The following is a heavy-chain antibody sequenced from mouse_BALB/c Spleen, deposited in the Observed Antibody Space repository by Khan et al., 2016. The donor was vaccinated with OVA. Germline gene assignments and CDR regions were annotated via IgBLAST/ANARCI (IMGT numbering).Heavy chain of an antibody. D-gene: IGHD1-1*01. J-gene: IGHJ2*01. CDR3: ATSYYYGYYFDY. CDR1: GFTFSSYG. V-gene: IGHV5-17*02. Sequence: EVQGVESGGGLVQPGGSRKLSCAASGFTFSSYGMHWVRQAPEKGLEWVAYISGDSSTIYYADTVKGRFTISRDNPKNTLFLQMTSLRSEDTAMYYCATSYYYGYYFDYWGQGTTLTVSS. CDR2: ISGDSSTI.